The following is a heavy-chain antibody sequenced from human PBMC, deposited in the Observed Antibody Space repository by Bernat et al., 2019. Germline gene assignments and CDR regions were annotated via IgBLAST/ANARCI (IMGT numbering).Heavy chain of an antibody. CDR2: ISSDGSST. V-gene: IGHV3-74*01. CDR1: GFTLSSNW. J-gene: IGHJ4*02. CDR3: ATVTTGY. D-gene: IGHD4-17*01. Sequence: EVQLVESGGGLVQLGGSLRLSCAAPGFTLSSNWMQWVRQAAGKGLVWVSRISSDGSSTTYADSGRGRFTISRDNAKNTLYLQMNSLRAEDTAVYYCATVTTGYWGQGTLVTVSS.